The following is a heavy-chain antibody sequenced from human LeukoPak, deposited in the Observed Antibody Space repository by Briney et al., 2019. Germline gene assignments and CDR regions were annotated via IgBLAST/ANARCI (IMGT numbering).Heavy chain of an antibody. CDR2: MHSSGST. D-gene: IGHD1-7*01. Sequence: PSETLSLTCSVSGDSISDYYWSWIRQPPGKGLEWIGYMHSSGSTNYNPSLKSRVTISVDTSENQFSLKLSSVTAADTALYYCARDRGITGTTEFDPWGQGTLAIVSS. CDR3: ARDRGITGTTEFDP. V-gene: IGHV4-59*01. CDR1: GDSISDYY. J-gene: IGHJ5*02.